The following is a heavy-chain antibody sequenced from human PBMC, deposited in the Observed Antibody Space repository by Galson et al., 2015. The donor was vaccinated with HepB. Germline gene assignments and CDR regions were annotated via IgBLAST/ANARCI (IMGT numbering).Heavy chain of an antibody. D-gene: IGHD2-2*01. Sequence: SVKVSCKASGYTFTSYYMHWVRQAPVQGLEWMGIINPSGGSTSYAQKFQGRVTMTRDTSTSTVYTELSSLRSEDTAVYYCARETAMGDYFDYWGQGTLVTVSS. CDR3: ARETAMGDYFDY. CDR1: GYTFTSYY. J-gene: IGHJ4*02. V-gene: IGHV1-46*01. CDR2: INPSGGST.